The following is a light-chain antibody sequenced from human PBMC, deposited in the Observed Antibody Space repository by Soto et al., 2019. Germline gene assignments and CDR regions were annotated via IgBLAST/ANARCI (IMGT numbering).Light chain of an antibody. Sequence: HSALTQPASVSGSPGQSITISCTGSNSDIGTYNYVSWYQQLPGKAPKLVISEVSNRPSGISGRFYGSKSGNAASLTISGLQAEDEATYYCSSYTSTSTLYVFGPGTKVTVX. J-gene: IGLJ1*01. CDR1: NSDIGTYNY. CDR2: EVS. CDR3: SSYTSTSTLYV. V-gene: IGLV2-14*01.